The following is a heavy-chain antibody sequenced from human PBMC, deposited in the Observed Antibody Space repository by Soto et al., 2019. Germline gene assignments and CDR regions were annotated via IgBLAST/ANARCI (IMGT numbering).Heavy chain of an antibody. J-gene: IGHJ6*02. CDR1: GGTFSSYT. Sequence: QVQLVQSGAEVKKPESSVKVSCKASGGTFSSYTISWVRQAPGQGLEWMGRIIPILGITNYAQKFQGRVTITSDKCTSTAYMELSSLRSEDTAVYYCAIAVAGTHGMDVWGQGTTVTVSS. CDR2: IIPILGIT. V-gene: IGHV1-69*02. D-gene: IGHD6-19*01. CDR3: AIAVAGTHGMDV.